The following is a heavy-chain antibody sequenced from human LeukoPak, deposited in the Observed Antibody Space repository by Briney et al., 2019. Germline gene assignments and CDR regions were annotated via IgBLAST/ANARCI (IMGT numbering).Heavy chain of an antibody. V-gene: IGHV4-34*01. CDR2: INHCGTT. Sequence: PSETLSLTCAVYGGSFSGYSWTWIRQPPGKGLEWIGEINHCGTTDYNPSLQSRVTISLDTSKNQFSLKVTSVTAADTAVYYCARVRLPPYYYYFYYMDVWGTGTTVTVSS. D-gene: IGHD5-18*01. J-gene: IGHJ6*03. CDR3: ARVRLPPYYYYFYYMDV. CDR1: GGSFSGYS.